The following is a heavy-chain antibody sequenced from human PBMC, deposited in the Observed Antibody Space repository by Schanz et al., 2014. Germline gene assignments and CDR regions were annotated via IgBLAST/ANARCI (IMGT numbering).Heavy chain of an antibody. Sequence: QVQLVQSGAEVKKPGASVKVSCKASGYTFTSYYMHWVRQAPGQGLEWMGIINPSGGSTSYAQKFQGRVTMTRDTSTSTVYMELSSLRSEDTAVYYCAKSLESCPGGRCSRGYFDYWGQGTPVTVSS. CDR1: GYTFTSYY. CDR3: AKSLESCPGGRCSRGYFDY. V-gene: IGHV1-46*01. J-gene: IGHJ4*02. CDR2: INPSGGST. D-gene: IGHD2-8*02.